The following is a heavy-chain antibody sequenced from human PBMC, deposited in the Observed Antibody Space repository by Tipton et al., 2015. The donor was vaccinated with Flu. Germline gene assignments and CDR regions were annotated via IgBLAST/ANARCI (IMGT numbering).Heavy chain of an antibody. Sequence: ILSLTCTVSGGSVNTYFWSWIRQTPGKGLEWIGGLSYSGNSYYNPSLRSRAVISVDTSKNQFSLRLTSVTAADTAIYYCARLSFYDVDLKNFYFDYWGQGALVTVSS. J-gene: IGHJ4*02. V-gene: IGHV4-59*05. D-gene: IGHD3-10*02. CDR3: ARLSFYDVDLKNFYFDY. CDR2: LSYSGNS. CDR1: GGSVNTYF.